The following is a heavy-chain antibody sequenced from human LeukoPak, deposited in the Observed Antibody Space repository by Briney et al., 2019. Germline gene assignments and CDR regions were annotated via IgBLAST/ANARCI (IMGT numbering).Heavy chain of an antibody. CDR1: GFSFSGCG. CDR3: ARGSGEYVGSGYDFDY. J-gene: IGHJ4*02. D-gene: IGHD3-22*01. Sequence: PGGSLRLSCAASGFSFSGCGLRCGGPGPRKGLWCVAVVWLVGGNKYYADSVKGRSTISRENSKNTLYLHIYGLRAQKTGVYYCARGSGEYVGSGYDFDYCGQGTLVTVSS. V-gene: IGHV3-33*01. CDR2: VWLVGGNK.